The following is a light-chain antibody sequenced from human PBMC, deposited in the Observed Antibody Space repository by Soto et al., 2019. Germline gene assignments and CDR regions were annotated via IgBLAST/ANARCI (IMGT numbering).Light chain of an antibody. CDR3: QQYNTYPWT. J-gene: IGKJ1*01. Sequence: DIQMTQSPSTLSGSVGDRVTITCRASQTISSWLAWYQQKPGKAPKLLIYKASTLKSGVPSRFSGSRSGTEFTLTINSLQPDDFATYYCQQYNTYPWTFGQGTKVDI. CDR2: KAS. V-gene: IGKV1-5*03. CDR1: QTISSW.